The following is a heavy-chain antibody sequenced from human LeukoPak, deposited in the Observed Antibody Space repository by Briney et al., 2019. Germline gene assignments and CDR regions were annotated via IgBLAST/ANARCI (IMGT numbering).Heavy chain of an antibody. CDR3: ASGSYNYFDY. Sequence: SETLSLTCTVSGGSISSSSYYWGWIRQPPGKGLEWIGSIYYSGSTYYNPSLKSRVTISVDTSKNQFSLKLSSVTAADTVVYYCASGSYNYFDYWGQGTLVTVSS. CDR2: IYYSGST. V-gene: IGHV4-39*07. CDR1: GGSISSSSYY. D-gene: IGHD1-26*01. J-gene: IGHJ4*02.